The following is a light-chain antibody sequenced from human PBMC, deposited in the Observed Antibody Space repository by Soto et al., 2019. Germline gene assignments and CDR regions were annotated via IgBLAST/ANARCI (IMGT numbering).Light chain of an antibody. CDR2: RNN. V-gene: IGLV1-47*01. Sequence: QSVLTQPPSASGTPGQRVTISCSGSSSNIGSNYVYWYQQFPGTAPKLLIYRNNQRPSGVPDRFSGSKSGTSASLAISGLRSEDEADYYCAAWDDRLSALFGGGTKLTVL. CDR1: SSNIGSNY. CDR3: AAWDDRLSAL. J-gene: IGLJ2*01.